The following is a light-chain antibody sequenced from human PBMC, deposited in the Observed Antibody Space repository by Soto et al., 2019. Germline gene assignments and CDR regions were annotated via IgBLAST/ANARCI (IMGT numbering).Light chain of an antibody. Sequence: QSVMTQPASVSGSPGQSITLSCTGSSNDIGAYKYVSWYQHHPGKAPKLIIFEVSNRPSGVSNRFSGSKSGNTASLTISGLQAEDEADYYCSSYTSGSTLYVFGPGTKLTVL. J-gene: IGLJ1*01. CDR1: SNDIGAYKY. V-gene: IGLV2-14*01. CDR2: EVS. CDR3: SSYTSGSTLYV.